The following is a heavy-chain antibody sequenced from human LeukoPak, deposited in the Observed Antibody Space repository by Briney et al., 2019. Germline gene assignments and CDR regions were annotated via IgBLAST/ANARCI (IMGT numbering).Heavy chain of an antibody. CDR2: IYYSGST. CDR3: AGLVGRYSSGLYYYYFDY. J-gene: IGHJ4*02. V-gene: IGHV4-39*07. CDR1: GGSISGSSYY. Sequence: SETLSLTCTVSGGSISGSSYYWGWIRKPPGKGLEWIGSIYYSGSTYYNPSLKSRVTISVDTSKNQFSLKLSSVTAADTAVYYCAGLVGRYSSGLYYYYFDYWGQGTLVTVSS. D-gene: IGHD3-22*01.